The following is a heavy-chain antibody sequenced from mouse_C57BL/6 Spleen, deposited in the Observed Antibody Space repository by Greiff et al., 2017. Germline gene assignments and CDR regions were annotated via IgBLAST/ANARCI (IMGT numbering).Heavy chain of an antibody. D-gene: IGHD1-1*01. V-gene: IGHV3-6*01. Sequence: EVKLQESGPGLVKPSQSLSLTCSVTGYSITSGYYWNWIRQFPGNKLEWMGYISYDGSNNYNPSLKNRISITRDASKNQFFLKLNSVTTEDTATYYCARAPYYYGSSYDPYYFDYWGQGTTLTVSS. CDR1: GYSITSGYY. CDR3: ARAPYYYGSSYDPYYFDY. CDR2: ISYDGSN. J-gene: IGHJ2*01.